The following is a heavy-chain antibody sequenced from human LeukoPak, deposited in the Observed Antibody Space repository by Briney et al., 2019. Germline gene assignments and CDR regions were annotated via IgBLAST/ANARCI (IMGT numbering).Heavy chain of an antibody. V-gene: IGHV3-30*18. D-gene: IGHD5-18*01. CDR1: GFTFSSYG. J-gene: IGHJ4*02. CDR3: AKDYTAGTLGAGAFDY. Sequence: GRSLRLSCAASGFTFSSYGMHWVRQAPGKGLEWVAVISYDGSNKYYADSVKGRFTISRDNSKNTLYLQMNSLRAEDTAVYYCAKDYTAGTLGAGAFDYWGQGTLVTVSS. CDR2: ISYDGSNK.